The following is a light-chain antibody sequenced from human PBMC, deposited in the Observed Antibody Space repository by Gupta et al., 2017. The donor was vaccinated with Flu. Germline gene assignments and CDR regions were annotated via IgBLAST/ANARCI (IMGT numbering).Light chain of an antibody. CDR1: QSISSY. J-gene: IGKJ3*01. V-gene: IGKV1-39*01. CDR2: AAS. CDR3: QQSYSTPIFT. Sequence: SVGDRVTITCRASQSISSYLNWYQQKPGKAPKLLIYAASSLQSGVPSRFSGSGSGTDFTLTISSLQPEDFATYYCQQSYSTPIFTFGPGTK.